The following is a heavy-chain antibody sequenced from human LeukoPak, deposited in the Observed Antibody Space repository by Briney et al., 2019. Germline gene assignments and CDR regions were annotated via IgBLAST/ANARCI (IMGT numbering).Heavy chain of an antibody. V-gene: IGHV4-59*08. CDR1: GGSISSYY. CDR3: VRARSSSSYYYGMDV. D-gene: IGHD6-6*01. CDR2: IYYSGST. Sequence: SETLSLTCTVSGGSISSYYWSWIRQPPGKGLEWIGYIYYSGSTNYNPSLKSRVTISVDTSKNQFSLKLSSVTAADTAVYYCVRARSSSSYYYGMDVWGQGTTVTVSS. J-gene: IGHJ6*02.